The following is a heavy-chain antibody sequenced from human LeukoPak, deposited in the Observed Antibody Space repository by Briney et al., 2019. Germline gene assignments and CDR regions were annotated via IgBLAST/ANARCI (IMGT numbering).Heavy chain of an antibody. Sequence: SETLSLTCTVSGGSISSYYWSWIRQPPGKGLEWIGEINHSGSTNYNPSLKSRVTISVDTSKNQFSLKLSSVTAADTAVYYCARGRTYYDFWSGYYAGDWFDPWGQGTLVTVSS. D-gene: IGHD3-3*01. CDR3: ARGRTYYDFWSGYYAGDWFDP. V-gene: IGHV4-34*01. CDR1: GGSISSYY. J-gene: IGHJ5*02. CDR2: INHSGST.